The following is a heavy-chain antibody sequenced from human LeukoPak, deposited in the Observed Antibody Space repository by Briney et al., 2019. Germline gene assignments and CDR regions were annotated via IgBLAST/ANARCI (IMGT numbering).Heavy chain of an antibody. J-gene: IGHJ4*02. D-gene: IGHD3-3*01. CDR3: AKDYYDFWSGYYPRGFDY. Sequence: GGSLRLSCAASGFTFVTYAMSWVRQAPGKGLERVSTISGSGTSTYYADSVKGRFTISRDNSKNTLYLQMNSLRAEDTAVYYCAKDYYDFWSGYYPRGFDYWGQGTLVTVSS. CDR1: GFTFVTYA. CDR2: ISGSGTST. V-gene: IGHV3-23*01.